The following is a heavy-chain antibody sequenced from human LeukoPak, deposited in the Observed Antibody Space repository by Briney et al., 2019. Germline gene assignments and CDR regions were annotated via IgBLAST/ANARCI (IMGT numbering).Heavy chain of an antibody. CDR2: FDPEDGET. D-gene: IGHD6-19*01. CDR1: GYTLTELS. CDR3: ASGYSSGWYGSWDY. V-gene: IGHV1-24*01. Sequence: ASVEVSCKVSGYTLTELSMHWVRQAPGKGLEWMGGFDPEDGETIYAQKFQGRVTMTEDTSTDTAYMELSSLRSEDTAVYYCASGYSSGWYGSWDYWGQGTLVTVSS. J-gene: IGHJ4*02.